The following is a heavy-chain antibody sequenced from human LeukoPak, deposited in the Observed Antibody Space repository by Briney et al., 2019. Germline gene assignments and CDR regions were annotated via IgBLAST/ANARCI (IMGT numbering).Heavy chain of an antibody. Sequence: SETLSLTCTVSGGSISRYYWSWIRQPAGKGLEWIGRIYTSGGTNYNPSLKSRVSMSVDTSKNQFSLKLSSVTAEDTAIYYCARDSDSYGPDFDYWGQGTLVTVSS. D-gene: IGHD5-18*01. CDR2: IYTSGGT. CDR1: GGSISRYY. CDR3: ARDSDSYGPDFDY. J-gene: IGHJ4*02. V-gene: IGHV4-4*07.